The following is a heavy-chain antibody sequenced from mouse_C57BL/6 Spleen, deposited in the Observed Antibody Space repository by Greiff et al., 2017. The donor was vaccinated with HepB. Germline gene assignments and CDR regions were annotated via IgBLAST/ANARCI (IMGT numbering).Heavy chain of an antibody. CDR1: GYTFTDYE. Sequence: VQLQQSGAELVRPGASVTLSCKASGYTFTDYEMHWVKQTPVHGLEWIGAIDPETGGTAYNQKFKGKAILTADKSSSTAYMELRSLTSEDSAVYYCTSIHYSNSGFAYWGQGTLVTVSA. D-gene: IGHD2-5*01. V-gene: IGHV1-15*01. CDR2: IDPETGGT. J-gene: IGHJ3*01. CDR3: TSIHYSNSGFAY.